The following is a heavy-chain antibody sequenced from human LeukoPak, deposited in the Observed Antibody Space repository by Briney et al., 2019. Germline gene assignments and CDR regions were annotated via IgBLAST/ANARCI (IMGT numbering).Heavy chain of an antibody. V-gene: IGHV4-30-2*01. CDR3: ARGGSSSSPFDY. D-gene: IGHD6-6*01. CDR1: GGSISSGGYY. CDR2: IYHSGST. J-gene: IGHJ4*02. Sequence: MPSETLSLTCTVSGGSISSGGYYWSWVRQPPGKGLEWIGYIYHSGSTYYNPSLKSRVTISVDRSKNQFSLKLSSVTAADTAVYYCARGGSSSSPFDYWGQGTLVTVSS.